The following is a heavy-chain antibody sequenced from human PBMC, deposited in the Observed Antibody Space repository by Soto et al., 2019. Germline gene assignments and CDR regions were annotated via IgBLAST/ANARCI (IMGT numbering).Heavy chain of an antibody. J-gene: IGHJ4*02. D-gene: IGHD5-18*01. Sequence: SVKVSCKASGGTFSSYAISWVRQAPGQGLEWMGGIIPIFGTANYAQKFQGRVTITADESTSTAYMELSSLRSEDTAVYYCARGVDGYNPIDYWGQGNLVTVSS. CDR2: IIPIFGTA. CDR3: ARGVDGYNPIDY. CDR1: GGTFSSYA. V-gene: IGHV1-69*13.